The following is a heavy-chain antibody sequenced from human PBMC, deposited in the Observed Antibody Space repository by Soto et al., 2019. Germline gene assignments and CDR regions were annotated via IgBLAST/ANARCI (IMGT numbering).Heavy chain of an antibody. CDR2: IYYSGST. V-gene: IGHV4-59*01. CDR1: GGSISSYY. Sequence: QVQLQESGPGLVKPSETLSLTCTVSGGSISSYYWSWIRQPPGKGLEWIGYIYYSGSTNYNPSLKSRVTISVDTSKNQFSLKLSSVTAADTAVYYCARGKYGDYYYYYSMDVWGKGTTVTVSS. J-gene: IGHJ6*03. CDR3: ARGKYGDYYYYYSMDV. D-gene: IGHD4-17*01.